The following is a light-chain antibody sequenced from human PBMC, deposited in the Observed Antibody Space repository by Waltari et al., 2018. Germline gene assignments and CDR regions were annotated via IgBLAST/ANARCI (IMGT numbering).Light chain of an antibody. V-gene: IGKV1-5*03. CDR3: QQYKSYSQT. CDR2: KAS. CDR1: QSISTS. J-gene: IGKJ1*01. Sequence: DIQMTQSPSTLAASVGDRVTITCRASQSISTSLAWYQQKPGKAPKILIYKASTVDSGVPSRFSGSGSGTEFTLTISSLQPDDFATYHCQQYKSYSQTFGQGTKVEIK.